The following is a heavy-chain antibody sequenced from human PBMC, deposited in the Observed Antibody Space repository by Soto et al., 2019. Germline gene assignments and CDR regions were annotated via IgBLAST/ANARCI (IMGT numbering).Heavy chain of an antibody. V-gene: IGHV1-8*01. CDR3: ARHGYCSSTSCLQYYYYYYGMDV. J-gene: IGHJ6*02. D-gene: IGHD2-2*03. CDR2: MDPNSGNT. Sequence: GASVKVSCKASGYTFTSYDINWVRQATGQGLEWMGWMDPNSGNTGYAQKFQGRVTMTRNTSISTAYMELSSLRSEDTAMYYCARHGYCSSTSCLQYYYYYYGMDVWGQGTTVTVSS. CDR1: GYTFTSYD.